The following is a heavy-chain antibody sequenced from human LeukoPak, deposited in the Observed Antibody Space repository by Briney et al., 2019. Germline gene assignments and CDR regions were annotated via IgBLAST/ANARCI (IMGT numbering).Heavy chain of an antibody. CDR3: AREKKGSSWARNGMDV. V-gene: IGHV1-2*02. D-gene: IGHD6-13*01. Sequence: ASVKVSCKASGYTFTGYYMHWVRQAPGQGLEWMGWINPNSGGTNYAQKFQGRVTMTRDTSISTAYMELSRLRSDDTAVYYCAREKKGSSWARNGMDVWGKGTTVTVSS. CDR2: INPNSGGT. CDR1: GYTFTGYY. J-gene: IGHJ6*04.